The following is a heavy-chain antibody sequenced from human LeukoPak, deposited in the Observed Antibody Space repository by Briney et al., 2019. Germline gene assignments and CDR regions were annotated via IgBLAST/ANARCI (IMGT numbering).Heavy chain of an antibody. CDR3: GRDRFGGEQN. D-gene: IGHD3-16*01. CDR2: IIPIFGTA. Sequence: ASVKVSCKASGGTISSYAISWVRQAPGQGLEWMGRIIPIFGTANYAQKFQGRVTITADKSTSTAYMELSSLRSEDTAVYYGGRDRFGGEQNWGEGTVVTVSS. CDR1: GGTISSYA. V-gene: IGHV1-69*06. J-gene: IGHJ4*02.